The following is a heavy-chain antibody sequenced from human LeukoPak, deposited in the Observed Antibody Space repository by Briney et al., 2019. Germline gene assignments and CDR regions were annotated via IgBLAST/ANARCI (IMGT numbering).Heavy chain of an antibody. CDR3: ARVPIPKWFGEKHYFDY. V-gene: IGHV4-39*07. CDR2: IYYTGST. CDR1: GGSISSSSYY. Sequence: KTSETLSLTCTVSGGSISSSSYYWGWIRQPPGKGLEWIGSIYYTGSTYYHPSLQSRVTMSVDTSKNQFSLKLSSVTAADTAVYYCARVPIPKWFGEKHYFDYWGQGTLVTVSS. D-gene: IGHD3-10*01. J-gene: IGHJ4*02.